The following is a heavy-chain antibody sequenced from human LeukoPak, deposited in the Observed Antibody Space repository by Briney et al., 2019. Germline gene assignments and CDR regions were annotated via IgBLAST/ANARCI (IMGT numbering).Heavy chain of an antibody. D-gene: IGHD4-17*01. Sequence: GGSLRLSCAASGFSFSKFYMSWVRQAPGKGLEWLANIKHDGSETYHVDSVKGRFTISRDNAENSLYLQMNSLRAEHTAVYYCTRDEGATVITYRFDYWGQGTLVTVSS. CDR3: TRDEGATVITYRFDY. V-gene: IGHV3-7*03. J-gene: IGHJ4*02. CDR1: GFSFSKFY. CDR2: IKHDGSET.